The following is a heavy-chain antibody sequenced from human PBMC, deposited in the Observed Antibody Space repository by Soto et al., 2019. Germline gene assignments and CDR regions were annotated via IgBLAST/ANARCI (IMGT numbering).Heavy chain of an antibody. CDR3: AKKVPGSNPLDS. J-gene: IGHJ4*02. V-gene: IGHV3-30*04. D-gene: IGHD1-1*01. CDR2: IPDGGAST. CDR1: GFTFSSYA. Sequence: GGSLRLSCAASGFTFSSYAMHWVRQAPGKGLEWVSSIPDGGASTYYADSVRGRFTISRDNSKNTLYLQMNSLRVEDTAVYYCAKKVPGSNPLDSWGQGALVTVSS.